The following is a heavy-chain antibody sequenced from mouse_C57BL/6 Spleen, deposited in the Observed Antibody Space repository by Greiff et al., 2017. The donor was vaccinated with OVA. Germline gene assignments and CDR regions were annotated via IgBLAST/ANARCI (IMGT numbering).Heavy chain of an antibody. Sequence: EVKLVESGAELVRPGASVKLSCTASGFNIKDDYMHWVKQRPEQGLEWIGWIDPENGDTEYASKFQGKATITADTSSNTAYLQLSSLTSEDTAVYYCSRYSDYFDYWGQGTTLTVSS. CDR1: GFNIKDDY. D-gene: IGHD1-1*01. V-gene: IGHV14-4*01. J-gene: IGHJ2*01. CDR2: IDPENGDT. CDR3: SRYSDYFDY.